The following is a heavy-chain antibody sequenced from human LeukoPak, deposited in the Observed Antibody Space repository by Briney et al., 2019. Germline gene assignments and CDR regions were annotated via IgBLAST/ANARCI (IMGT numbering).Heavy chain of an antibody. D-gene: IGHD2-21*02. V-gene: IGHV3-21*01. CDR2: ISSSSSYI. CDR1: GFTFSSYA. CDR3: ARDATCGGDCYSWSPYGVDV. Sequence: GGSLRLSCAASGFTFSSYAMSWVRQAPGKGLEWVSSISSSSSYIYYADSVKGRFTISRDNAKNSLYLQMNSLRAEDTAVYYCARDATCGGDCYSWSPYGVDVWGQGTTVTVSS. J-gene: IGHJ6*02.